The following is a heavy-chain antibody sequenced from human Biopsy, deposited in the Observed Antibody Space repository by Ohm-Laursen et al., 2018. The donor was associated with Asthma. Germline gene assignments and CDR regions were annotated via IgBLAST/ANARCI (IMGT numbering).Heavy chain of an antibody. D-gene: IGHD6-13*01. J-gene: IGHJ6*02. Sequence: SQTLSLTCSLSSGSGGYMRSGNYYWGWIRQPPGKGMEWIGSIYYSGTTYYNPSLESRFTVSADTSKNQFSQKLTSVTAADMAVYYCVRGSSSWHHGPFHYYYGLDVWGQGTTATVSS. CDR3: VRGSSSWHHGPFHYYYGLDV. CDR1: SGSGGYMRSGNYY. V-gene: IGHV4-39*01. CDR2: IYYSGTT.